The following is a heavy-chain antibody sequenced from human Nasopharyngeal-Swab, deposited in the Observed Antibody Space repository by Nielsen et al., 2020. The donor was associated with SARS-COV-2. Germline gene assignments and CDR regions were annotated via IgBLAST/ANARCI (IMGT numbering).Heavy chain of an antibody. Sequence: GESLKISCAASGFTFTTYAMNWVRQAQGKGLEWVSSINGDAKETFYADSVRGRFTISRDNSGNALYLQMNSLRADDTALYYCARGWSNYGGDIHYWGKGTLVTVAS. CDR1: GFTFTTYA. D-gene: IGHD4-23*01. CDR2: INGDAKET. CDR3: ARGWSNYGGDIHY. V-gene: IGHV3-23*01. J-gene: IGHJ4*02.